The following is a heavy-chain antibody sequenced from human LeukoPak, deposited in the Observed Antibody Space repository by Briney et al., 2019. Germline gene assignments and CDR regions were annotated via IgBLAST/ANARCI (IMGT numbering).Heavy chain of an antibody. D-gene: IGHD6-13*01. CDR1: GFAFSNYS. J-gene: IGHJ4*02. V-gene: IGHV3-48*04. Sequence: GGSLRLSCAASGFAFSNYSMNWVRQAPGKGLEWLSYISRSSRVIHFADPVKGRFTISRDNAKNSVYLQMDSLRAEDTAVYYCARIGYSSSSFDYWGQGTLVIVSS. CDR3: ARIGYSSSSFDY. CDR2: ISRSSRVI.